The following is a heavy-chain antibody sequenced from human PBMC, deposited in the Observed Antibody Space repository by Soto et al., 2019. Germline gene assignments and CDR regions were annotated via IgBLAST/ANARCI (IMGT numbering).Heavy chain of an antibody. D-gene: IGHD3-10*01. J-gene: IGHJ4*02. Sequence: EVQVVESGGGLAQPGGSLRLSCITSGFTFTTYWMSWVRQAPGKGLEWVANIRQDGGAQYYVDSVKGRFTISRDNAKNSVYMQMDGLRAEDTAVYFCVRGGHGSGSYWGSDWGQGTLVTVSS. V-gene: IGHV3-7*03. CDR2: IRQDGGAQ. CDR1: GFTFTTYW. CDR3: VRGGHGSGSYWGSD.